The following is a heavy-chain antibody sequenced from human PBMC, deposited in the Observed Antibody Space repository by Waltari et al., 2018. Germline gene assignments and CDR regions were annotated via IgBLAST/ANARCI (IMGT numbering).Heavy chain of an antibody. CDR2: ISSDSNVI. V-gene: IGHV3-48*04. Sequence: EVQLGESGGGLVEPGGSLSTSGAAYGFTVNNYHMHWVRLAPGRGLECLSYISSDSNVIYYSDSVRGRFTVSRDNAKSSLFLQMNSLRAEDTAVYYCARELDHIKDDYWGQGTLVTVSS. CDR3: ARELDHIKDDY. D-gene: IGHD3-3*02. CDR1: GFTVNNYH. J-gene: IGHJ4*02.